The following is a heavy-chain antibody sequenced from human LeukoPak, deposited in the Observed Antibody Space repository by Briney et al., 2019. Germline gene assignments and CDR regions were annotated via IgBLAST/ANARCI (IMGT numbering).Heavy chain of an antibody. Sequence: GGSLRLSCAASGFTFSSYWMHWVRQAPGKGLVWVSRIDSDGSSTSYADSVKGRFTISRDNAKNTLYLQMNSLRAEGTAVYYCARGYYCGGDCYSNDYWGQGTLVTVSS. CDR1: GFTFSSYW. V-gene: IGHV3-74*01. J-gene: IGHJ4*02. D-gene: IGHD2-21*02. CDR2: IDSDGSST. CDR3: ARGYYCGGDCYSNDY.